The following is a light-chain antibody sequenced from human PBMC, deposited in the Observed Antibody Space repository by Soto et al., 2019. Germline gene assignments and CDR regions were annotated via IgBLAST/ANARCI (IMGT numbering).Light chain of an antibody. CDR2: LEGSGSY. V-gene: IGLV4-60*03. Sequence: QPVLTQSSSASASLGSSVKLTCALSSGHSSYIIAWHQQQPGKAPRYLMKLEGSGSYNKGSGVPDRFSGSSSGADRYLTIANLQSEDEADYYWDTCDSNTRVFGGGTKLTVL. J-gene: IGLJ3*02. CDR3: DTCDSNTRV. CDR1: SGHSSYI.